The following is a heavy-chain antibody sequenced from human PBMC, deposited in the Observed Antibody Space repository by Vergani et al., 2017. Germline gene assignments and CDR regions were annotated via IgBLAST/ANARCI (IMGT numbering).Heavy chain of an antibody. CDR3: GGGSDNYN. D-gene: IGHD5-24*01. J-gene: IGHJ4*02. Sequence: EVQLLQSEGAVVQPGGSLRLSCVASGFTFSSHSMSWVRQGPGQGLEWVSRSKTTGDSTHYPESVKVRFTISRDKSKNTLYLQMISLRVEETAVYYFGGGSDNYNWGQETLVTVSS. CDR2: SKTTGDST. CDR1: GFTFSSHS. V-gene: IGHV3-23*01.